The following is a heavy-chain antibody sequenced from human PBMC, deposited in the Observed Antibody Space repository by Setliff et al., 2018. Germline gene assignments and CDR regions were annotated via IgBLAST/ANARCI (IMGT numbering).Heavy chain of an antibody. CDR1: GYTFTTYY. Sequence: ASVKVSCKASGYTFTTYYMHWVRQAPGQGLEWMGRINPNSGGTNYAQKFQGRVTMTRDTSISTAYMELSRLRSDDTAVYYCARVRSSSWLVVNWFDPWGQGTLVTVSS. CDR2: INPNSGGT. CDR3: ARVRSSSWLVVNWFDP. V-gene: IGHV1-2*06. D-gene: IGHD6-13*01. J-gene: IGHJ5*02.